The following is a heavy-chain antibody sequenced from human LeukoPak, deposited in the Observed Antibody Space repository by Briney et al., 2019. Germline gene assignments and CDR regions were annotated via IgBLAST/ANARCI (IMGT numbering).Heavy chain of an antibody. V-gene: IGHV4-39*02. Sequence: SETLSLTCTVSGGSISTTGYYWAWIRQPPGKGLQWIASIYYSGSTYYNSSLKSRVTISVDTSKYQFSLKLSSMAAADTAVYYCASDKGYSNNYFDYWGQGTLVTVSS. J-gene: IGHJ4*02. D-gene: IGHD6-13*01. CDR3: ASDKGYSNNYFDY. CDR2: IYYSGST. CDR1: GGSISTTGYY.